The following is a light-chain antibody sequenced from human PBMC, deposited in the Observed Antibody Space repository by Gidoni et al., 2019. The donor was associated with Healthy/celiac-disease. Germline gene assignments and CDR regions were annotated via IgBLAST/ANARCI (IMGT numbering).Light chain of an antibody. J-gene: IGKJ1*01. CDR2: GAS. CDR1: QSVSSSY. Sequence: EIGLTNSPGTLSLSPGERATLSCRASQSVSSSYLAWYQQKPGQAPRLLIYGASSRATGIPDRFSGSGSGTDFTLTISRLEPEDFAVYYCQQYGSSPPWTFGQGTKVEIK. V-gene: IGKV3-20*01. CDR3: QQYGSSPPWT.